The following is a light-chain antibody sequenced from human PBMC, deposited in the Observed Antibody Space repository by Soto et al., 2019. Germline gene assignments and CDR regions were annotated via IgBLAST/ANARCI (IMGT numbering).Light chain of an antibody. CDR3: QEYSKWPALT. CDR1: QSVRIN. Sequence: EIVMTQSPATLSGSPGERATLSCRASQSVRINVAWYQKKPGQGPRLLIYGAVTRATGVPDRFSGSGSGTDFTRTISRLQSEDFAVYYCQEYSKWPALTLGGGTKVDFK. CDR2: GAV. V-gene: IGKV3-15*01. J-gene: IGKJ4*01.